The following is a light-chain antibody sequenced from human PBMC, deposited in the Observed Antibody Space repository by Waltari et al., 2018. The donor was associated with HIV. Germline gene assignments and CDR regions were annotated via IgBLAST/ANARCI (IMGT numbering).Light chain of an antibody. CDR1: NTDIGRYNY. Sequence: QSALTQPASVSGSPGQSITISCTGTNTDIGRYNYVSWYQQHPGQAPRLLIYEVSNRTSGVSNRFSGSKSGNTASLTISGLQAEDEAVYYCSSYTVTGTLNWLFGEGTKLTVL. J-gene: IGLJ3*02. CDR2: EVS. V-gene: IGLV2-14*03. CDR3: SSYTVTGTLNWL.